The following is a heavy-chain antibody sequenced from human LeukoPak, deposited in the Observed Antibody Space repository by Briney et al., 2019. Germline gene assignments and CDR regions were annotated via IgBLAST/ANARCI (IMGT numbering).Heavy chain of an antibody. CDR1: GFTVSSNY. V-gene: IGHV3-66*01. D-gene: IGHD3-22*01. CDR2: IYSGGST. CDR3: ARTRYYYDSSGYWDDAFDI. J-gene: IGHJ3*02. Sequence: GGSLRLSCAASGFTVSSNYMSWVRQAPGKGLEWVSVIYSGGSTYYADSVKGRFTISRDNSKNTLYLQVNSLRAEDTAVYYCARTRYYYDSSGYWDDAFDIWGQGTMVTVSS.